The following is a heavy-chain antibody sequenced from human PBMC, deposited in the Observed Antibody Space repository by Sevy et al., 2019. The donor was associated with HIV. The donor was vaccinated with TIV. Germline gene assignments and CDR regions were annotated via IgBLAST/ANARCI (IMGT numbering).Heavy chain of an antibody. CDR3: VKDRRISQDFDS. Sequence: GGSLRLSCSASGFIFGDNIMHWVRQAPGKRFEYVSRITSNGLTTHYADSVKGRFTISRDNSKDTMYLQMSSLRPEDTAVYDCVKDRRISQDFDSWGQGTLVTVSS. CDR2: ITSNGLTT. CDR1: GFIFGDNI. D-gene: IGHD3-3*02. J-gene: IGHJ4*02. V-gene: IGHV3-64D*06.